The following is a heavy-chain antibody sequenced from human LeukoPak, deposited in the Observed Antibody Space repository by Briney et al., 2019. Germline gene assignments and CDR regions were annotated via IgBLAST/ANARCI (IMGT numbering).Heavy chain of an antibody. D-gene: IGHD2-15*01. CDR2: INHSGST. J-gene: IGHJ4*02. Sequence: SDTLSLTCALHARSLAGYYSSWLRHPPGKWLEWIGEINHSGSTNYNPSLKSRVTISVDTSKNHFSLKMRSVTATDSVGDDDARVDECCSGIGCLSPMGEFDYWGQGTLVTVSS. V-gene: IGHV4-34*01. CDR3: ARVDECCSGIGCLSPMGEFDY. CDR1: ARSLAGYY.